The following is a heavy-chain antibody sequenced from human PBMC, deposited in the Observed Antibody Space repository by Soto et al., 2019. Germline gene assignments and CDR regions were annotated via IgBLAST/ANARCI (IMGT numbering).Heavy chain of an antibody. CDR2: ISAYNGNT. D-gene: IGHD2-21*02. CDR1: GYPFTTYS. J-gene: IGHJ2*01. Sequence: QVQLVQSGPELKKPGASVNVSCKASGYPFTTYSIVWVRQVPGHGPEWMGWISAYNGNTNYIQRLQGRITMTRDTSTTTSHMQLRGLRPDDTAVDYCARAVYGGDSGSWYLDLWGRGTLVTVSS. V-gene: IGHV1-18*01. CDR3: ARAVYGGDSGSWYLDL.